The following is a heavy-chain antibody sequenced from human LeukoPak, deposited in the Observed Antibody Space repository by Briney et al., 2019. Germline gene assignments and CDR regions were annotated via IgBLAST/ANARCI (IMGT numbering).Heavy chain of an antibody. J-gene: IGHJ6*04. Sequence: PSQTLSLTCTVSGGSISSGTYYWSWIRQPAGKGLEWIGRIYTSGTTNYNPSLKSRVTISLDTSKNQFSLKLSSVTAADTAVYYCARSPLYSGYDYGDYYYGMDVWGKGTTVTVSS. V-gene: IGHV4-61*02. D-gene: IGHD5-12*01. CDR1: GGSISSGTYY. CDR2: IYTSGTT. CDR3: ARSPLYSGYDYGDYYYGMDV.